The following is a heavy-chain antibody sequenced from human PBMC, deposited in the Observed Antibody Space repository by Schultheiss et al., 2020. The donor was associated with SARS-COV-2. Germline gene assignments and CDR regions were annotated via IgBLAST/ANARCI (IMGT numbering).Heavy chain of an antibody. CDR2: INPNSGGT. CDR3: ARDSNLLPGYCSGGSCYSSGFWFDP. CDR1: GYTFTGYY. Sequence: ASVKVSCKASGYTFTGYYMHWVRQAPGQGLEWMGWINPNSGGTNYAQKFQGRVTMTRDTSISTAYMELSRLRSEDTAVYYCARDSNLLPGYCSGGSCYSSGFWFDPWGQGTLVTVSS. J-gene: IGHJ5*02. D-gene: IGHD2-15*01. V-gene: IGHV1-2*02.